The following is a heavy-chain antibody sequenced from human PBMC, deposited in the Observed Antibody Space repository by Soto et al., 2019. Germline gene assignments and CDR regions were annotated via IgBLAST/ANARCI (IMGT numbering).Heavy chain of an antibody. V-gene: IGHV3-48*03. CDR3: ARDVTMVRGHYYYGMDV. CDR1: GFTFSSYE. J-gene: IGHJ6*02. CDR2: ISSSGSTI. Sequence: EVQLVESGGGLVQPGGSLRLSCAASGFTFSSYEMNWVRQAPGKGLEWVSYISSSGSTIYYADSVKGRFTISRDNAKNSLYLQMNSLRAEDKAVYYCARDVTMVRGHYYYGMDVWGQGTTVTVSS. D-gene: IGHD3-10*01.